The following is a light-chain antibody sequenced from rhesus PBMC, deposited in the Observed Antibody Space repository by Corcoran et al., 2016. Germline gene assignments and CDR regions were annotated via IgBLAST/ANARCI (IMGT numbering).Light chain of an antibody. CDR2: EIS. CDR3: SSYASSNTYI. V-gene: IGLV2-13*03. Sequence: QAAPTQSPSVSGSPGQSVTISCTGTNSDIGGYNRVSWYQQHPDKAPKLMIYEISQRPSGVSDRFSGSKSGNTASLTISGLQADDEADYYRSSYASSNTYIFGSGTRLTVL. J-gene: IGLJ1*01. CDR1: NSDIGGYNR.